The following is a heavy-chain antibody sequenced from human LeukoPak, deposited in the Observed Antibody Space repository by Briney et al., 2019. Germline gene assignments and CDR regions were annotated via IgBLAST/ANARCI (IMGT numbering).Heavy chain of an antibody. CDR3: ARAHSGSYFQD. J-gene: IGHJ1*01. V-gene: IGHV4-59*01. Sequence: SETLSLTCNVSGGSISNYYWNWIRQPPGEGLEWIGYIYSSGSTNYNPSLKSRVTISVDTSKNQFSLKLSSVTAADTALYFCARAHSGSYFQDWGQGTLVTVSS. CDR2: IYSSGST. D-gene: IGHD1-26*01. CDR1: GGSISNYY.